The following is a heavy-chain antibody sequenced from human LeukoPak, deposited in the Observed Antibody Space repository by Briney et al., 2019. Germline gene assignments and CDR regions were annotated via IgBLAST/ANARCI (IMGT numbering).Heavy chain of an antibody. CDR3: AGGVPGDY. CDR2: ISSSGSTI. CDR1: GITLRSYG. Sequence: GRSLRLSCAASGITLRSYGMNWVRQAPGKGLEWVSYISSSGSTIYYAGSLKGRFTISRDNAKNSLYLQMNSLRAEDTAVYYCAGGVPGDYWGQGTLVTVSS. V-gene: IGHV3-48*04. D-gene: IGHD1-1*01. J-gene: IGHJ4*02.